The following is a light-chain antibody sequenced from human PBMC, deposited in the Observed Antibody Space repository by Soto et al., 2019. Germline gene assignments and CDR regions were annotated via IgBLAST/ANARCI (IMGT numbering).Light chain of an antibody. CDR3: ATWDDSLSAWV. CDR1: SSNIGSKY. Sequence: QSVLTQTPSASGTPGQRVTISCSGSSSNIGSKYVYWYQQLPGTAPKLLIYKSDQRPSGVPDRFSGSKSGTSASLAISGLRSEDEADYHCATWDDSLSAWVFGGRTKLTVL. V-gene: IGLV1-47*01. J-gene: IGLJ3*02. CDR2: KSD.